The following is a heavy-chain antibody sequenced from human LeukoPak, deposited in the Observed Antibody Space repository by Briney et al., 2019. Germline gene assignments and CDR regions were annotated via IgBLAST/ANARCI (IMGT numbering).Heavy chain of an antibody. CDR1: GFTFSSYS. CDR3: ARDRYNWINVPIFDY. CDR2: ISSSSSYI. D-gene: IGHD1-1*01. V-gene: IGHV3-21*01. Sequence: PGGSLRLSCAASGFTFSSYSMNWVRQAPGKGLEWVSSISSSSSYIYYADSVKGRFTISRDNAKNSLYLQMNSLRTEDTAVYYCARDRYNWINVPIFDYWGQGTLVTVSS. J-gene: IGHJ4*02.